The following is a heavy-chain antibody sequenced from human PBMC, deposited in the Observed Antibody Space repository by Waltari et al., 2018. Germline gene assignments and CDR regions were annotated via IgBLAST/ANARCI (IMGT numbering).Heavy chain of an antibody. J-gene: IGHJ4*02. D-gene: IGHD3-16*02. CDR3: AKGSRGYTNYFFDS. Sequence: EVQLLESAGGLVQPGEALRLSCAASGFSFMGFAMTWVRQAPGVGLGCVALISGSGATPFYADSVKGRFTIVRDNSRDTVYLQMNSLRVDDSAVYYCAKGSRGYTNYFFDSWGQGTLVSVSS. CDR2: ISGSGATP. CDR1: GFSFMGFA. V-gene: IGHV3-23*01.